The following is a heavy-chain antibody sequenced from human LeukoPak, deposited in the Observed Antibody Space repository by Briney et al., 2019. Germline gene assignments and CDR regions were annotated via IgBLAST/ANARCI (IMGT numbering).Heavy chain of an antibody. J-gene: IGHJ4*02. CDR1: GYSISSGYY. D-gene: IGHD3-10*01. CDR2: IYYSGST. Sequence: SETLSLTCTVSGYSISSGYYWGWIRQPPGKGLEWIGYIYYSGSTNYNPSLKSRVTISVDTSKNQFSLKLSSVTAADTAVYYCARGYGSGSYYSYYFDYWGQGTLVTVSS. CDR3: ARGYGSGSYYSYYFDY. V-gene: IGHV4-61*01.